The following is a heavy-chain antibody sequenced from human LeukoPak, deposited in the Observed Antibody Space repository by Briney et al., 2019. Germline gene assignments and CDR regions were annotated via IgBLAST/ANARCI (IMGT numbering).Heavy chain of an antibody. Sequence: AASVKVSCTASGYTFTGYYMHWVRQAPGQGLEWMGWINPNSGGTKSAQKFQGRVTMTRDTSISTAYMELSRLRSDDTAVYYCARDLSMIVVAIKGWFDPWGQGTLVTVSS. V-gene: IGHV1-2*02. J-gene: IGHJ5*02. CDR1: GYTFTGYY. CDR2: INPNSGGT. CDR3: ARDLSMIVVAIKGWFDP. D-gene: IGHD3-22*01.